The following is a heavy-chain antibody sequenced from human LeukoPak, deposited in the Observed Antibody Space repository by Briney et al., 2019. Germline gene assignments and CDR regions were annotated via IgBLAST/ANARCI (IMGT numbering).Heavy chain of an antibody. CDR2: MYTSGCT. CDR3: AAMIGYFDY. V-gene: IGHV4-61*02. D-gene: IGHD3-22*01. J-gene: IGHJ4*02. Sequence: SETLSLTCTVSGGSISSGNYYWSWIRQPAGKALEWIGRMYTSGCTNYNPSLKSRVTISRDTSKNQFSLKLNSVTAADTAVYYCAAMIGYFDYWGQGTLVTVSS. CDR1: GGSISSGNYY.